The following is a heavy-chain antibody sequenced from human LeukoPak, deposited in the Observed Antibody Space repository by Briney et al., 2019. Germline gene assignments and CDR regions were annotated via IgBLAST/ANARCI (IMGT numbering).Heavy chain of an antibody. CDR1: GYTFTSYY. J-gene: IGHJ4*02. V-gene: IGHV1-46*01. D-gene: IGHD7-27*01. Sequence: ASVKVSCKASGYTFTSYYMHWVGQAPGQGLEWMGIINPSGGSTSYAQKFQGRVTMTRDTSTSTVYMELSSLRSEDTAVYYCTTSFIPGVDYWGQGTLVTVSS. CDR3: TTSFIPGVDY. CDR2: INPSGGST.